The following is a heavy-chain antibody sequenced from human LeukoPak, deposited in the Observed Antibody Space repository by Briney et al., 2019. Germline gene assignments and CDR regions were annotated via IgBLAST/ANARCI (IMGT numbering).Heavy chain of an antibody. CDR2: IYYTGNT. D-gene: IGHD1-1*01. CDR3: ARDRLQLQS. CDR1: GGSISSSSYY. J-gene: IGHJ5*02. V-gene: IGHV4-61*01. Sequence: PSETLSLACTLSGGSISSSSYYWGWIRQPPGKGLEWIGYIYYTGNTNYNPSLKSRVTISVDTTKNQFSLKLSSVTAADTAVYYCARDRLQLQSWGQGTLVTVPS.